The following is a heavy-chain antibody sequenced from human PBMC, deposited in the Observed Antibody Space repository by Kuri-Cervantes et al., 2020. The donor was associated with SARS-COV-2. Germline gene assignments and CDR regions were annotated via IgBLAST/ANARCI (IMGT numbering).Heavy chain of an antibody. CDR1: GGSISSGSYY. CDR2: IYTSGST. Sequence: SETLSLTCTASGGSISSGSYYWSWIRQPAGKGLEWIGRIYTSGSTNYNPSLKSRVTISVDTSKNQFSLKLSSVTAADTAVYYCARVTRAGAAAFRWDYMDVWGKGTTVTVSS. J-gene: IGHJ6*03. CDR3: ARVTRAGAAAFRWDYMDV. D-gene: IGHD6-13*01. V-gene: IGHV4-61*02.